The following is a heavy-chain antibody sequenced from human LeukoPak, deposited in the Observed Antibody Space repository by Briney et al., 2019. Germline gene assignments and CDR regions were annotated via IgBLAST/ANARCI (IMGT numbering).Heavy chain of an antibody. CDR1: GFTFSSYG. Sequence: GGSLRLSCAASGFTFSSYGMHWVRQAPGKGLEWVSYISSSSSTIYYADSVKGRFTISRDNAKNSLYLQMNSLRAEDTAVYYCAGGWELNDAFDIWGQGTMVTVSS. CDR2: ISSSSSTI. D-gene: IGHD1-26*01. CDR3: AGGWELNDAFDI. J-gene: IGHJ3*02. V-gene: IGHV3-48*01.